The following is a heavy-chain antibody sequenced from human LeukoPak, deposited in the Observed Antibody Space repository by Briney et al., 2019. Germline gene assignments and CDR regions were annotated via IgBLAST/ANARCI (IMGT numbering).Heavy chain of an antibody. CDR3: ASLDSSGYYSFDY. J-gene: IGHJ4*02. Sequence: PSETLSLTCAVYGGSFSGYYWSWIRQPPGKGLEWIGEINHSGSTNYNPSLKSRVTISVDTSKNQFSLKLSSATAADTAVYYCASLDSSGYYSFDYWGQGTLVTVSS. CDR1: GGSFSGYY. CDR2: INHSGST. D-gene: IGHD3-22*01. V-gene: IGHV4-34*01.